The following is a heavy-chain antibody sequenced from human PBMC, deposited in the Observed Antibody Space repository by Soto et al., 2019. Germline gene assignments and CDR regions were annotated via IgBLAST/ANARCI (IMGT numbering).Heavy chain of an antibody. J-gene: IGHJ4*02. CDR1: GFTFSSYG. Sequence: GGSLRLSCAASGFTFSSYGMHWVRQAPGKGLEWVAVISYDGSNKYYADSVKGRFTISRDNSKNTLYLQMNSLRAEDTAVYYCAKDGAIEAGHFDYWGQGTLVTVSS. V-gene: IGHV3-30*18. D-gene: IGHD3-16*01. CDR3: AKDGAIEAGHFDY. CDR2: ISYDGSNK.